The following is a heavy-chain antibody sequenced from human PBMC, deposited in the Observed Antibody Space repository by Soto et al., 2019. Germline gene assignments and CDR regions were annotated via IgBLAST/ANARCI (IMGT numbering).Heavy chain of an antibody. CDR3: ARGDCSGGSFHEKYYYCYYGIDV. Sequence: ASVKVSCKASGGTFSSYAISWVRQAPGQGLEWMGGIIPIFGTANYAQKFQGRVTITADESKSTAYMELSSLRSEDTAVYYCARGDCSGGSFHEKYYYCYYGIDVWGQGTTVTVSS. V-gene: IGHV1-69*13. CDR1: GGTFSSYA. J-gene: IGHJ6*02. D-gene: IGHD2-15*01. CDR2: IIPIFGTA.